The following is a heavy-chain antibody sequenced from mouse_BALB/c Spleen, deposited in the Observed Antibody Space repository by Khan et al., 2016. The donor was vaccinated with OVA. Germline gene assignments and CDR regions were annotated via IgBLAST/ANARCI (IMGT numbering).Heavy chain of an antibody. CDR2: INTYTGEP. J-gene: IGHJ4*01. D-gene: IGHD1-1*01. Sequence: QIQLVQSGPELKQPGETVKISCKASGYIFTNYGMTWVKQAPGKGLKWMGWINTYTGEPTYADDFKGRFAFSLETSANTAYLQINNLKNEDTATYFYATTLYGSGYDYAMDYWGQGTSGTVSS. CDR1: GYIFTNYG. V-gene: IGHV9-3-1*01. CDR3: ATTLYGSGYDYAMDY.